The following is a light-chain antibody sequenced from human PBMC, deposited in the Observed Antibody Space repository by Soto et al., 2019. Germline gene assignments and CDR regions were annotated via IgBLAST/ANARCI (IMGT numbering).Light chain of an antibody. CDR3: QQYDNLLGYT. Sequence: DIQMTQSPSSLSASVGDRVPITCQASQDISHYLNWYQQKPGKAPTLLIYDASNLETGVPSRFSRSGSATEFTFTISSLQPEDIATYYCQQYDNLLGYTFGQGTKLEIK. CDR1: QDISHY. V-gene: IGKV1-33*01. J-gene: IGKJ2*01. CDR2: DAS.